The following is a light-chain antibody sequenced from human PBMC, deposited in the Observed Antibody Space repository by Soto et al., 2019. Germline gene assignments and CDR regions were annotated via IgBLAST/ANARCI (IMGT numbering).Light chain of an antibody. J-gene: IGKJ5*01. V-gene: IGKV1-33*01. CDR2: DAS. CDR3: QQYDNLLPIT. Sequence: IQMTQSPSSLSASVGDRVTITCQASQDISKNLNWYQQKPGKAPKLLIYDASSLQTGVQSRFXGRGSATHFTCTIIILQPEDFATYYCQQYDNLLPITFGQGTRLEIK. CDR1: QDISKN.